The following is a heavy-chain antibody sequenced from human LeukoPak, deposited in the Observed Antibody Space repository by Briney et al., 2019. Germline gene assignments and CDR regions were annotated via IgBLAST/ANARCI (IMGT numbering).Heavy chain of an antibody. D-gene: IGHD6-19*01. CDR1: GFTVSSNY. CDR3: ARDHRLGAFDI. Sequence: GGSLRLSCAASGFTVSSNYMSWVRQAPGKGLEWVSVIYSGGSTYYGDSVKARFTISRDISKNTLYLQINSLRAEDTAVFYCARDHRLGAFDIWGQGTMVTVSS. J-gene: IGHJ3*02. CDR2: IYSGGST. V-gene: IGHV3-66*01.